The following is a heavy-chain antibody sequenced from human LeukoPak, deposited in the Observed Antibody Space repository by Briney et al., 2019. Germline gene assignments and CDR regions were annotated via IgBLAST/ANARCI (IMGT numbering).Heavy chain of an antibody. CDR3: AEDGIAARPKDYYYYYYMDV. CDR2: ISWDGGST. J-gene: IGHJ6*03. D-gene: IGHD6-6*01. V-gene: IGHV3-43*01. CDR1: GFTFDDYT. Sequence: GGSLRLSCAASGFTFDDYTMHWVRQAPGKGLEWVSLISWDGGSTYYADSVKGRFTISRDNSKNSLYLQMNSLRTEDTALYYCAEDGIAARPKDYYYYYYMDVWGKGTTVTVSS.